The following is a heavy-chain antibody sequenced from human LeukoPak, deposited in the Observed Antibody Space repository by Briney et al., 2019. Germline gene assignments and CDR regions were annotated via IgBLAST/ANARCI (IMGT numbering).Heavy chain of an antibody. D-gene: IGHD6-19*01. CDR3: AKDDGSGWVDY. J-gene: IGHJ4*02. Sequence: GGSLRPSCAASGFTFSSYGMHWVRQAPGKGLEWVAVISYDGSNKYYADSVKGRFTISRDNSKNTLYLQMNSLRAEDTAVYYCAKDDGSGWVDYWGQGTLVTVSS. V-gene: IGHV3-30*18. CDR2: ISYDGSNK. CDR1: GFTFSSYG.